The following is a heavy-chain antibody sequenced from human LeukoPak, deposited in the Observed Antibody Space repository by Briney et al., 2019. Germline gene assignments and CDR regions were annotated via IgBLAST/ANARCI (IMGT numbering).Heavy chain of an antibody. CDR2: INPHSGGT. CDR1: GFTFTGYY. Sequence: ASVKVSCKASGFTFTGYYIHWVRQAPGQGLEWMGYINPHSGGTNSPQKFQGRVTMSTDTSISAAYMELSSLISDDTAMYYCVREGNELLSKNFDYWGQGTLVTVSS. V-gene: IGHV1-2*02. D-gene: IGHD2-21*02. CDR3: VREGNELLSKNFDY. J-gene: IGHJ4*02.